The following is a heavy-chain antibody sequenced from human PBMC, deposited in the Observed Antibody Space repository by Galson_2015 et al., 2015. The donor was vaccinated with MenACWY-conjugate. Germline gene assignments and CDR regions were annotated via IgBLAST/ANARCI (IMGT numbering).Heavy chain of an antibody. CDR1: GFTLGTYG. CDR3: ARVFDTWYMDV. Sequence: SLRLSYAASGFTLGTYGIHWVRQAPAKGLEWVALIWDDGSYKYYADSVKGRFTISRDNSKNTLYLQMNSLRAEDTAVYYCARVFDTWYMDVWGKGTTVTVSS. D-gene: IGHD3-3*01. V-gene: IGHV3-33*08. CDR2: IWDDGSYK. J-gene: IGHJ6*03.